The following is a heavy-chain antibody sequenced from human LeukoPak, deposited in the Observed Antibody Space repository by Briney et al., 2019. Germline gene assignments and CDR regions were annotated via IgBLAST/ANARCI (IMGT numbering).Heavy chain of an antibody. V-gene: IGHV4-31*03. CDR3: ARDSPKKPLDY. CDR1: GGSISSGGYY. Sequence: SETLSLTCTVSGGSISSGGYYWSWLRQHPGTGLEWIGYIYYSGSTYYNPSLKSRVTISVDTSKNQFSLKLSSVTAADTAVYYCARDSPKKPLDYWGQGTLVTVSS. CDR2: IYYSGST. J-gene: IGHJ4*02.